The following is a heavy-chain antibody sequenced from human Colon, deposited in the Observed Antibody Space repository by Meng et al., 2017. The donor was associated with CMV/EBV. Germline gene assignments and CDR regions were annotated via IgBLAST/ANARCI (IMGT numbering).Heavy chain of an antibody. J-gene: IGHJ4*02. CDR3: VTDTIRVRGY. D-gene: IGHD3-9*01. CDR1: GFTFSSYA. V-gene: IGHV3-20*04. Sequence: GESLKISCAASGFTFSSYAMSWVRQAPGKGLEWVSGINWNGGSTGYADSVNGRFTIFRDNAKNSLYLQMNSLRVEDTAVYYCVTDTIRVRGYWGQGTLVTVSS. CDR2: INWNGGST.